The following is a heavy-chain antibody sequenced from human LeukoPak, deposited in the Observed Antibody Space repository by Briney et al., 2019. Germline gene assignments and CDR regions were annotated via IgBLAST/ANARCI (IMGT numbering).Heavy chain of an antibody. V-gene: IGHV1-2*02. D-gene: IGHD4-17*01. J-gene: IGHJ4*02. CDR3: ARDRDGAQGGY. CDR1: GYTFIDYY. Sequence: ASVKVSCKDSGYTFIDYYIHWVRQAPGQGLEWMGWINPDSGGTNYAQKFQGRVTMTRDTSISTAYLELSSLKSDDTAVYYCARDRDGAQGGYWGQGTLVTVSS. CDR2: INPDSGGT.